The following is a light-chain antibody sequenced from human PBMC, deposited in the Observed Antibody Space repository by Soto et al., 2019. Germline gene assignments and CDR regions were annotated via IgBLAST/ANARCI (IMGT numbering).Light chain of an antibody. J-gene: IGLJ1*01. CDR1: SSDIGAYDY. CDR3: CSFVGGFTFV. Sequence: QSALTQPRSVSGSPGQSVTISCAGSSSDIGAYDYVSWFQQHPGKAPKLMIYDVNKRPSGVPARFSASKSGNTASLTSSGLQADDEADYYCCSFVGGFTFVFGTGTKVTVL. V-gene: IGLV2-11*01. CDR2: DVN.